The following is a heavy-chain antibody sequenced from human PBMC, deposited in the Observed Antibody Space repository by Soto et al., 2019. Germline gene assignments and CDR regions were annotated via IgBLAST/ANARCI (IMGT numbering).Heavy chain of an antibody. CDR1: GFTFSTYW. Sequence: EVQLVESGGGLVQPGGSLRLSCAASGFTFSTYWMHWVRQPPGKGLEWVSRINNDGSNTLYEDSVKGRFTISRDNAQSTLYLQMNSLRAEDTVLYYCASDPLSGTTDYGLDVWGQWITVSVSS. CDR2: INNDGSNT. CDR3: ASDPLSGTTDYGLDV. D-gene: IGHD1-7*01. J-gene: IGHJ6*02. V-gene: IGHV3-74*01.